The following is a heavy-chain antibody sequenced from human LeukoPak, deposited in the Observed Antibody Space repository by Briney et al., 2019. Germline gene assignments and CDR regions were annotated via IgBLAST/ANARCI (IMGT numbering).Heavy chain of an antibody. D-gene: IGHD6-19*01. J-gene: IGHJ6*04. V-gene: IGHV1-2*02. Sequence: ASVTVSCKASGYTFTGYYMHWVRQAPGQGLEWMGWINPNSGGTNYAQKFQGRVTMTRDTSISTAYMELSRLRSDDTAVYYCATAGAVAGPLEIWGKGTTVTISS. CDR2: INPNSGGT. CDR3: ATAGAVAGPLEI. CDR1: GYTFTGYY.